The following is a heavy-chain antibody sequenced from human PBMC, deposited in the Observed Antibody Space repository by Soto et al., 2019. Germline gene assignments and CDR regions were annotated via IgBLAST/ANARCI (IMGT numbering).Heavy chain of an antibody. V-gene: IGHV3-7*01. J-gene: IGHJ3*01. D-gene: IGHD3-10*01. CDR1: DFTSSPYW. CDR3: GTDQWGGAFDL. Sequence: WWSLRLSCGTSDFTSSPYWMTWFRQTPGQGLEFVANIKEDGSVTNYVDPVKGRFTISRDNAKNSLYLQMNSLRAEDTAVYYCGTDQWGGAFDLWGRGTTVTVSS. CDR2: IKEDGSVT.